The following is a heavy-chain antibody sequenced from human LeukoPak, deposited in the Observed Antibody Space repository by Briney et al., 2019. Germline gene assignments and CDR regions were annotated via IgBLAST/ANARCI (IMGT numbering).Heavy chain of an antibody. D-gene: IGHD5-18*01. CDR1: GFNFDGNA. V-gene: IGHV3-30*18. J-gene: IGHJ4*02. CDR2: ISYDGSNK. Sequence: GGSLRLSCAASGFNFDGNAMHWVRQAPGKGLEWVAVISYDGSNKYYADSVKGRFTISRDNSKNTLYLQMNSLRAEDTAVYYCAKADTAMAFDYWGQGTLVTVSS. CDR3: AKADTAMAFDY.